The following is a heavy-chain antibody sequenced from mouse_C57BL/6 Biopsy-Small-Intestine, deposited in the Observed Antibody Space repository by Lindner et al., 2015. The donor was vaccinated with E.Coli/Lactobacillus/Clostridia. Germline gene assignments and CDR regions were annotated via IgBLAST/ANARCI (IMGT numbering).Heavy chain of an antibody. CDR2: ISSGSSTI. D-gene: IGHD2-5*01. V-gene: IGHV5-17*01. Sequence: VQLQESGGGLVKPGGSLKLSCAASGFTFRDYGMHWVRQAPEKGLEWVAYISSGSSTIYYADTMKGRFTISRDDARNTLFLQMTSLRSEDTAMYYCARDSNFEGYYFDYWGQGTTLTVSS. CDR3: ARDSNFEGYYFDY. CDR1: GFTFRDYG. J-gene: IGHJ2*01.